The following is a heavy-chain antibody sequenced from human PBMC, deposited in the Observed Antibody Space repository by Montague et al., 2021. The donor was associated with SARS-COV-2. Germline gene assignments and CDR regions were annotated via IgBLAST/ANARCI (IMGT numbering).Heavy chain of an antibody. Sequence: SETLSLTCTVSGGSISSSSYYGSWIRQPPGKGLEWIGYIYYSGSTNYNPSLKSRVTISVDTSKNQFSLKLSSVTAADTAAYYCAREVRYYYDSSGPGAFDIWGQGTMVTVSS. J-gene: IGHJ3*02. D-gene: IGHD3-22*01. CDR3: AREVRYYYDSSGPGAFDI. CDR2: IYYSGST. V-gene: IGHV4-61*01. CDR1: GGSISSSSYY.